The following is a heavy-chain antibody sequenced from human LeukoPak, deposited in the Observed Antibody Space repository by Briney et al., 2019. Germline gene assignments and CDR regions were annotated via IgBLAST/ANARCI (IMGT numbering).Heavy chain of an antibody. CDR3: ARSYYYDSSGYHDAFDV. V-gene: IGHV4-4*02. Sequence: SGTLSLTCAVSGGSISSSNWWSWVRQPPVKGLEWIGEIYHSGSTNYNPSLKSRVTISVDKSKNQFSLKLSSVTAADTAVYYCARSYYYDSSGYHDAFDVWGQGTMVTVSS. CDR2: IYHSGST. D-gene: IGHD3-22*01. CDR1: GGSISSSNW. J-gene: IGHJ3*01.